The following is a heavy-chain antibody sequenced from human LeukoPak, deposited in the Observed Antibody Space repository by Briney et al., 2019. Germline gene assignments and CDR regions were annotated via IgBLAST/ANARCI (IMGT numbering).Heavy chain of an antibody. CDR2: IDNHTECE. D-gene: IGHD5-18*01. CDR3: ARSSWIQQSSDF. CDR1: GYRFPTLA. J-gene: IGHJ4*02. V-gene: IGHV7-4-1*02. Sequence: ASVTVSCQASGYRFPTLALLLVRQAPGQGLGSGGWIDNHTECEPYAQHVTGGFVFSLDTSVTTTFLEISRLRAEDTAIYDCARSSWIQQSSDFWGQGTLVTVSS.